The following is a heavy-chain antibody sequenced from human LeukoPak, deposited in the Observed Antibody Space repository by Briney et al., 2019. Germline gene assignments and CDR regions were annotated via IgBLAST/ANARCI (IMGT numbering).Heavy chain of an antibody. Sequence: SVKVSCKASGYTFTSYGISWVRQAPGQGLEWMGGIIPIFGTANYAQKFQGRVTITADESTSTAYMELSSLRSEDTAVYYCARSLHSSLSFDYWGQGTLVTVSS. V-gene: IGHV1-69*13. CDR3: ARSLHSSLSFDY. CDR2: IIPIFGTA. CDR1: GYTFTSYG. D-gene: IGHD6-13*01. J-gene: IGHJ4*02.